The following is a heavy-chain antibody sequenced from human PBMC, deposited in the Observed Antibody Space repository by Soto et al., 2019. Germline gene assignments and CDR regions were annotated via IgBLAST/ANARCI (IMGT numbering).Heavy chain of an antibody. D-gene: IGHD3-10*01. CDR2: VHSDGTTT. J-gene: IGHJ3*01. V-gene: IGHV3-74*01. CDR3: ARGDRGGFDL. Sequence: EVQLVESGGGLVQPWESLRLSCAASGFTFDYYWMHWVRQAPGKGPVWVSRVHSDGTTTTYADSVKGRFTISRDNARNTVSLQMSSLRAEDTAIYYCARGDRGGFDLWGHGTVVTVSS. CDR1: GFTFDYYW.